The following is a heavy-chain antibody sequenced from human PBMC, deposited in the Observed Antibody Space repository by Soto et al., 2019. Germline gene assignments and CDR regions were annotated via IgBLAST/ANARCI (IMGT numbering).Heavy chain of an antibody. J-gene: IGHJ3*02. D-gene: IGHD4-17*01. CDR2: IYYSGST. CDR1: CGSVSSSSYY. Sequence: SDTLSLTCTISCGSVSSSSYYWGWIRQPPGKGLEWIGSIYYSGSTYYNPSLKSRVTISVDTSKNQFSLKLSSVTAADTAVYYCARKMTTTAFDIWGQGTMVT. V-gene: IGHV4-39*01. CDR3: ARKMTTTAFDI.